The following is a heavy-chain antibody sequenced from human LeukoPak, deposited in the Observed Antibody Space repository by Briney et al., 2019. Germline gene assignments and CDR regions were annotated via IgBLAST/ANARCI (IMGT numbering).Heavy chain of an antibody. CDR1: GGTFSSCA. J-gene: IGHJ4*02. CDR2: IVPIFGTA. Sequence: SVKVSCKASGGTFSSCAISWVRQAPGQGLEWMGRIVPIFGTANYAQKFQGRVTITTDESTSTAYMELSSLRSEDTAVYYCARDSEQWLVRGGYFDYWGQGTLVTVSS. D-gene: IGHD6-19*01. V-gene: IGHV1-69*05. CDR3: ARDSEQWLVRGGYFDY.